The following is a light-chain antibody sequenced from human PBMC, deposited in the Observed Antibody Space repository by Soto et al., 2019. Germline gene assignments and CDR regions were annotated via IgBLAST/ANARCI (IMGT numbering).Light chain of an antibody. V-gene: IGKV1-16*02. J-gene: IGKJ2*01. CDR1: QGINNY. Sequence: DIPMTQSPSSLSASVGDRVTITCRASQGINNYLAWFQQRPGRAPKSLIYATSNLQTGGPSKFSGSGSGTDFTLTFSSLQPEDFATYYGQEYYSYPYAFGQGSKLEIK. CDR3: QEYYSYPYA. CDR2: ATS.